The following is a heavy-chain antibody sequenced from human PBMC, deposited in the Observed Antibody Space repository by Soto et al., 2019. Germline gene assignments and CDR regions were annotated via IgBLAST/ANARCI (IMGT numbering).Heavy chain of an antibody. D-gene: IGHD3-9*01. Sequence: GASVKVSCKASGYTFTSYAMHWVRQAPGQRLEWMGWINAGNGNTKYSQKFQGRVTITRDTSASTAYMELSSLRSEHTAVYYCARPFFVTSDDIFTLNYYGMDVWGQGTTVTVSS. V-gene: IGHV1-3*01. CDR3: ARPFFVTSDDIFTLNYYGMDV. CDR2: INAGNGNT. J-gene: IGHJ6*02. CDR1: GYTFTSYA.